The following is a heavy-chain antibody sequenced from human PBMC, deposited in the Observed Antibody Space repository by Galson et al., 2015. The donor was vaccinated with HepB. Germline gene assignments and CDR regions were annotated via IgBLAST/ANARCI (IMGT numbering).Heavy chain of an antibody. CDR3: ARADGDYTDAFDI. J-gene: IGHJ3*02. CDR1: GFTFSSYS. V-gene: IGHV3-21*01. Sequence: SLRLSCAASGFTFSSYSMNWVRQAPGKGLEWVSSISSSSSYIYYADSMEGRFTISRDNAKNSLYLQMNSLRAEDTVVYFCARADGDYTDAFDIWGQGTMVTISS. CDR2: ISSSSSYI. D-gene: IGHD4-17*01.